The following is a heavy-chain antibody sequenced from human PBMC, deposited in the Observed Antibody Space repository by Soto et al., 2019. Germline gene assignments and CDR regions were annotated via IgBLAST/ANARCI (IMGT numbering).Heavy chain of an antibody. D-gene: IGHD3-10*01. CDR1: GFTCSNYD. Sequence: EVQLVESGGGLVQPGGSLRLSCAASGFTCSNYDMHWVRQATGKGLEWVSAIGTAGDTHYPGSVKGRFTISRENAKNSLYLQMNSLRAGDTAVYYWARSRGADFDYWGQGTLVTVSS. V-gene: IGHV3-13*04. J-gene: IGHJ4*02. CDR3: ARSRGADFDY. CDR2: IGTAGDT.